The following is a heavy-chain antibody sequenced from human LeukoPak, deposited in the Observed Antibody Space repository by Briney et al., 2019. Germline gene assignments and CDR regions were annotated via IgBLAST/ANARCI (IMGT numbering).Heavy chain of an antibody. Sequence: SETLSLTCTVSGGSISSYYWSWIRQPPGKGLEWIGEINHSGSTNYNPSLKSRVTISVDTSKNQFSLKLSSVTAADTAVYYCARLPISPYSSSWNHWFDPWGQGTLVTVSS. V-gene: IGHV4-34*01. CDR3: ARLPISPYSSSWNHWFDP. CDR2: INHSGST. J-gene: IGHJ5*02. CDR1: GGSISSYY. D-gene: IGHD6-13*01.